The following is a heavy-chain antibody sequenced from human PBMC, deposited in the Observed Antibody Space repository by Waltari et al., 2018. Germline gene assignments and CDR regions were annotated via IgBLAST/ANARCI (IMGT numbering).Heavy chain of an antibody. CDR2: NYPGDSDT. D-gene: IGHD6-13*01. J-gene: IGHJ4*02. CDR1: GYSFTSYW. V-gene: IGHV5-51*01. CDR3: ARLFGDGSRYFY. Sequence: EVQLVQSGAEVKKPGESLQISCKGSGYSFTSYWIGWVRQMPGKGLEWMGINYPGDSDTSHSPSFQGQVTSAADKSISTADLQWSSLKASDTAMYYGARLFGDGSRYFYWGQGTLVTVSS.